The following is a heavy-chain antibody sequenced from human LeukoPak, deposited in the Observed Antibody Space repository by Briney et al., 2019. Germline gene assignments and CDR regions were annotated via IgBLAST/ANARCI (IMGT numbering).Heavy chain of an antibody. CDR3: SRGSGAFCPFAY. J-gene: IGHJ4*02. V-gene: IGHV4-4*02. D-gene: IGHD1-26*01. CDR2: ISLTGET. CDR1: VGSTSSTNW. Sequence: SETLSLTCGVSVGSTSSTNWWGWVRQPPGQGLEWIGEISLTGETNYNPSLNGRVPMPLDKSRNHLSLSLTSVTAADMAIYYCSRGSGAFCPFAYWGQGTLVIVPP.